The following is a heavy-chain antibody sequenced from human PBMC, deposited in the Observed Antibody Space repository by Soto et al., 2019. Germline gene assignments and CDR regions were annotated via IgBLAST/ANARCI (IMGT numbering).Heavy chain of an antibody. J-gene: IGHJ4*02. CDR1: GGSISGSY. CDR2: VYYTGST. Sequence: SETLSLTCSVSGGSISGSYWSWIRQSPGKGLEWLGYVYYTGSTNYSPSLRSRVSISVDTSKNEFSLRLSSVTAADTAVYYCARVRHNWNDVFLDYWGQGTLVTVSS. D-gene: IGHD1-1*01. CDR3: ARVRHNWNDVFLDY. V-gene: IGHV4-59*01.